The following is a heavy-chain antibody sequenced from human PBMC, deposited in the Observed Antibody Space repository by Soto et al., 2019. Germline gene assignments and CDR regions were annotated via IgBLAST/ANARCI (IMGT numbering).Heavy chain of an antibody. D-gene: IGHD7-27*01. Sequence: SETLSLTCTVSGGSISSYYWSWIRQPPGKGLEWIGYIYYSGSTNYNPSLKSRVTISVDTSKNQCSLKLSSVTAADTAVYYCARQAETGAYYYYGMDVWGQGTTVTVSS. CDR3: ARQAETGAYYYYGMDV. CDR1: GGSISSYY. J-gene: IGHJ6*02. V-gene: IGHV4-59*01. CDR2: IYYSGST.